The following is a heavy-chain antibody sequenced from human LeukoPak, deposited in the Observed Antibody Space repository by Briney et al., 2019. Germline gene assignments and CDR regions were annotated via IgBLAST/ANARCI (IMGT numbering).Heavy chain of an antibody. Sequence: ASVKVSCKSSGYTFTSYGISWVRQAPGQGLAWMGWISAYNGNTNYAQKLQGRVTMTTDTSTSTAYMELRSLRSDDTAVYYCAVSGYDLREDYYFDYWGQGTLVTVSS. D-gene: IGHD5-12*01. CDR3: AVSGYDLREDYYFDY. CDR2: ISAYNGNT. V-gene: IGHV1-18*01. J-gene: IGHJ4*02. CDR1: GYTFTSYG.